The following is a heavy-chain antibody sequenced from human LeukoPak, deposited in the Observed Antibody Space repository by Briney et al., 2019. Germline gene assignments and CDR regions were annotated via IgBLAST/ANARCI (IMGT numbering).Heavy chain of an antibody. Sequence: KSSETLSLTCTVSGGSISSYYWSWIRQPPGKGLEWIGYIYYSGSTNYNPSLKSRVTISVDTSKNQFSLKLSSVTAADTAVYYCASRLWCQTWGQGTLVTVSS. CDR2: IYYSGST. V-gene: IGHV4-59*01. CDR3: ASRLWCQT. J-gene: IGHJ5*02. D-gene: IGHD2-21*01. CDR1: GGSISSYY.